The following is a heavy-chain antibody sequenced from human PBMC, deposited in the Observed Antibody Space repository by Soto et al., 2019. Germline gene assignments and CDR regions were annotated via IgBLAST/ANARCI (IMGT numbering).Heavy chain of an antibody. CDR2: IYYSGST. V-gene: IGHV4-30-4*01. D-gene: IGHD6-13*01. CDR1: GGSISSGDYY. J-gene: IGHJ5*02. Sequence: PSETLSLTCTVSGGSISSGDYYWSWIRQPPGKGLEWIGYIYYSGSTYYNPSLKSRVTISVDTSKNQVSLKLSSVTAADTAVYYCARQLIAAAGTDWFDPWGQGTLVTVSS. CDR3: ARQLIAAAGTDWFDP.